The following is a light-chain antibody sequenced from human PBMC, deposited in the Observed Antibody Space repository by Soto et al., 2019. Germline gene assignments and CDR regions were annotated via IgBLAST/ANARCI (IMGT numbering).Light chain of an antibody. CDR2: DAS. Sequence: IRMPQSPSPLSSSVGDRGTITFRASQSISSWLAWYQHKPGKAPKLLIYDASSLESGVPSRFSGSGSGTEFTLTISSLQPDDFATYYCQQYYSYPWTFGQGTKVDI. CDR3: QQYYSYPWT. CDR1: QSISSW. V-gene: IGKV1-5*01. J-gene: IGKJ1*01.